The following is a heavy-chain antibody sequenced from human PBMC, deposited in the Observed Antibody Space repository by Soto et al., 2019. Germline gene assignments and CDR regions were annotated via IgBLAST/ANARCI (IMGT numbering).Heavy chain of an antibody. Sequence: GSLSLTCAVYGGSFSGYYWSWIRQPPGKGLEWIGEINHSGSTNYNPSLKSRVTISVDTSKNQFSLKLSSVTAADTAVYYCARRVAVAGFHYFDYWGQGTLVTVSS. CDR3: ARRVAVAGFHYFDY. J-gene: IGHJ4*02. CDR2: INHSGST. V-gene: IGHV4-34*01. CDR1: GGSFSGYY. D-gene: IGHD6-19*01.